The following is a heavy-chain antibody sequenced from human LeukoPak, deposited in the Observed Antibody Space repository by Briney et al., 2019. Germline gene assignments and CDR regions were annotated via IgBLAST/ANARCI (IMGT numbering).Heavy chain of an antibody. D-gene: IGHD1-26*01. J-gene: IGHJ4*02. CDR3: ATLEGLGIVGATNAFLDY. Sequence: WASVKVSCKTSGYTFTGYYMHWVRQAPGQGLEWMGWINPNSGGTNYAQKFQGRVTMTEDTSTDTAYMELSSLRSEDTAVYYCATLEGLGIVGATNAFLDYWGQGTLVTVSS. CDR1: GYTFTGYY. V-gene: IGHV1-2*02. CDR2: INPNSGGT.